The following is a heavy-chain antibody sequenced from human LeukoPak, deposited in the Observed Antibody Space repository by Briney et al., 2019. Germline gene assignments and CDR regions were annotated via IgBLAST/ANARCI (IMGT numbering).Heavy chain of an antibody. J-gene: IGHJ4*02. Sequence: SETLSLTCAVYGGSFSGYYWSWIRQPPGKGLEWIGEINHSGRTNYNPSLKSRDSISVDTSKNHFSLKLSSVTVAGTAVYYCGNSPNCHYWGQGTLVTVSS. V-gene: IGHV4-34*01. D-gene: IGHD7-27*01. CDR1: GGSFSGYY. CDR2: INHSGRT. CDR3: GNSPNCHY.